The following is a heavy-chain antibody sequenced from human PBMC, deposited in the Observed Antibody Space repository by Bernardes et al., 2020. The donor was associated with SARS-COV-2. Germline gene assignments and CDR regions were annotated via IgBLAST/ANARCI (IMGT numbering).Heavy chain of an antibody. CDR1: VFSLSSSGLG. V-gene: IGHV2-5*01. D-gene: IGHD3-16*01. J-gene: IGHJ5*02. Sequence: SGPTLVKPTQTLTLTCTFSVFSLSSSGLGVVWIRQPPGKALECLALIFWNDDKRYSPSLKSRITITKDTSKNQVFLTMTNMYTVDTATYHCAQRQPKGDWLEAWRQGTKVTVSS. CDR3: AQRQPKGDWLEA. CDR2: IFWNDDK.